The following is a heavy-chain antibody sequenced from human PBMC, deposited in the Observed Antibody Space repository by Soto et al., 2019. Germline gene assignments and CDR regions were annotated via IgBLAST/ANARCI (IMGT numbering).Heavy chain of an antibody. CDR1: GFKFGDYA. Sequence: LRLSCAASGFKFGDYAMTWVRQPPGKGLEWVGFIRNNGYGGTANYAASVKGRFTISRDGSKTIAYLQMNSLKTEDTAVYYCIRGSFGYYGPWGQGTLVTVSS. CDR3: IRGSFGYYGP. CDR2: IRNNGYGGTA. D-gene: IGHD3-22*01. J-gene: IGHJ5*02. V-gene: IGHV3-49*04.